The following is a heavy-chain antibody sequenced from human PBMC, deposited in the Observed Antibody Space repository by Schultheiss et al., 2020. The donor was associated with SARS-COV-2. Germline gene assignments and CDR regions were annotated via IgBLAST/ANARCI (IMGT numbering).Heavy chain of an antibody. J-gene: IGHJ5*02. Sequence: GSLRLSCTVSGGSISSSSYYWGWIRQPPGKGLEWIGSIYYSGSTYYNPSLKSRVTISVDTSKNQFSLKLSSVTAADTAVYYCARHGDSSSSPYNWFDPWGQGTLVTVSS. CDR3: ARHGDSSSSPYNWFDP. CDR2: IYYSGST. D-gene: IGHD6-6*01. CDR1: GGSISSSSYY. V-gene: IGHV4-39*01.